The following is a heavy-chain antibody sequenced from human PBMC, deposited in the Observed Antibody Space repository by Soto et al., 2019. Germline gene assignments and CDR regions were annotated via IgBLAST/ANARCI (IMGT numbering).Heavy chain of an antibody. CDR2: MYSGGDP. D-gene: IGHD2-15*01. Sequence: GGSLRLSCAASGFTVSGNYMSWVRQAPGKGLEWVSVMYSGGDPYYADSVKGRFTFSRDISKNTLYLQMNSLRAEDTAVYYCAREYCSGGNCHLPWFHPWGQGTLVTVSS. J-gene: IGHJ5*02. CDR3: AREYCSGGNCHLPWFHP. V-gene: IGHV3-53*01. CDR1: GFTVSGNY.